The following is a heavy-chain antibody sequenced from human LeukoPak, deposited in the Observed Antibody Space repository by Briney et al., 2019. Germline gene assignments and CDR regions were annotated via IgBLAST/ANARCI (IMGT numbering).Heavy chain of an antibody. CDR1: GGSISSYY. D-gene: IGHD5-24*01. V-gene: IGHV4-59*01. J-gene: IGHJ3*02. Sequence: PSETLSLTCTVSGGSISSYYWSWIRQPPGKGLEWIGYIYYSGSTNYNPSLKSRVTISVDTSKNQFSLNLSSVTAADTAVYYCAKITFDALDIWGQGTMVSVSS. CDR3: AKITFDALDI. CDR2: IYYSGST.